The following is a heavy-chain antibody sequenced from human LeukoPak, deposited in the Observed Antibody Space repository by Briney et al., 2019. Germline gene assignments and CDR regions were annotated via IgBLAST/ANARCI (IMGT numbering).Heavy chain of an antibody. V-gene: IGHV1-18*01. Sequence: GASVKVSCKASGYTFTSYGISWVRQAPGQGLGWMGWISAYNGNTNYAQKLQGRVTMTTDTSTSTAYMELRSLRSDDTAVYYCARDLLLYYYDSSGSQFDYWGQGTLVTVSS. CDR3: ARDLLLYYYDSSGSQFDY. CDR2: ISAYNGNT. J-gene: IGHJ4*02. D-gene: IGHD3-22*01. CDR1: GYTFTSYG.